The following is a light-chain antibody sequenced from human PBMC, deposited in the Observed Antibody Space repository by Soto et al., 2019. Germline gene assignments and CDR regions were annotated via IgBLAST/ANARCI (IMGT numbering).Light chain of an antibody. V-gene: IGKV3-11*01. Sequence: EIVLTQSPATLSLSPGERATLSCRASQSVSSYLAWSQQKPGQAPRLLIYDASNRATGFPARFSGSGSGTDFTLTISSQEPEDFAVYYCHQHINWPLTFGPGTKVDVK. CDR3: HQHINWPLT. CDR1: QSVSSY. J-gene: IGKJ3*01. CDR2: DAS.